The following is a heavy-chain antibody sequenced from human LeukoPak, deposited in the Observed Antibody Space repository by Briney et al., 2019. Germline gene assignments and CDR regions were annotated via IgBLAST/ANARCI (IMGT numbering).Heavy chain of an antibody. CDR2: IYWDDDR. V-gene: IGHV2-5*02. CDR1: GFSLTTTGVG. CDR3: ALVVVVPATRLSYYFDF. J-gene: IGHJ4*02. Sequence: ESGPTLVNPTQTLTLTCTFSGFSLTTTGVGVGWIRQPPGKALEWLALIYWDDDRRYSPSLKSRLTITKDASNNHVVLTLTNMDPVDPATYYCALVVVVPATRLSYYFDFWGQGTLVTFSS. D-gene: IGHD2-2*01.